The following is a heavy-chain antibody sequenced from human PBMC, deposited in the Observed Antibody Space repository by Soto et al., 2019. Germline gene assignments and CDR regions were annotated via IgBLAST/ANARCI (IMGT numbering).Heavy chain of an antibody. V-gene: IGHV5-10-1*01. CDR1: GYSFTSYW. CDR2: IDPSDSYT. CDR3: ARFATQIKYNWFDP. Sequence: GESLKISCNGSGYSFTSYWISWVRQMPGKGLEWMGRIDPSDSYTNYSPSFQGHVTISADKSISTAYLQWSSLKASDTAMYYCARFATQIKYNWFDPWGQGTPVPVYS. J-gene: IGHJ5*02.